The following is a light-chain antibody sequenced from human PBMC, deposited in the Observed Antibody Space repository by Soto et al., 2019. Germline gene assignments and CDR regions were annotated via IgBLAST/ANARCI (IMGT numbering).Light chain of an antibody. CDR2: GNS. CDR1: SSNIGTGYD. V-gene: IGLV1-40*01. Sequence: VLTQPPSVSGAPGQRVTISCTGSSSNIGTGYDVHWYQQLPGTAPKLLIYGNSNRPSGVPDRFSGSKSGTSASLAITGLQAEDEADYYCQSYDSSLSGVVFGGGTKLTVL. CDR3: QSYDSSLSGVV. J-gene: IGLJ2*01.